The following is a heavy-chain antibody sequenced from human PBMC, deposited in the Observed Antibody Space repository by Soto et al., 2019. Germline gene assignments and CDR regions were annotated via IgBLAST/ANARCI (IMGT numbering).Heavy chain of an antibody. Sequence: SVKVSCKASGGTFSSYTVSWVRQAPGQGLEWMGRIIPILGIANYAQKFQGRVTITADKSTSTAYMELSSLRSEDTAVYYCARGRPYGPYYYDSSGYYSYYFDYWGQGTLVTVSS. V-gene: IGHV1-69*02. D-gene: IGHD3-22*01. CDR1: GGTFSSYT. CDR3: ARGRPYGPYYYDSSGYYSYYFDY. J-gene: IGHJ4*02. CDR2: IIPILGIA.